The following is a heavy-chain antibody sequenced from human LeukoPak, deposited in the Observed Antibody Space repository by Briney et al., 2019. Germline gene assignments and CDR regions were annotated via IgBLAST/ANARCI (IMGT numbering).Heavy chain of an antibody. D-gene: IGHD2-2*02. CDR2: ISSSGSTI. Sequence: GGSLRLSCAASGFTFSDYYMSWIRQAPGKGLEWVSYISSSGSTIYYADSVKGRFTISRDNAKNSLYLQMNSLRAEDTAVYYCARAGGYCSSTSCYTGQYFDYWGQGTLVTVSS. CDR3: ARAGGYCSSTSCYTGQYFDY. CDR1: GFTFSDYY. V-gene: IGHV3-11*01. J-gene: IGHJ4*02.